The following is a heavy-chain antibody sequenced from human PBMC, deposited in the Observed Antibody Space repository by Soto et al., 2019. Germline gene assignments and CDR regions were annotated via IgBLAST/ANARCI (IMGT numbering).Heavy chain of an antibody. J-gene: IGHJ3*02. D-gene: IGHD1-26*01. V-gene: IGHV3-66*01. Sequence: WVSLTLSCAASGFSVSSKYLSWVRQAPGKGLEWVSVIYSGGSTYYADSVKGRFTISRDNSKNTLYLQMNSLRAEDTAVYYCARVMHESGAFDMCGQGTMVTVSS. CDR2: IYSGGST. CDR1: GFSVSSKY. CDR3: ARVMHESGAFDM.